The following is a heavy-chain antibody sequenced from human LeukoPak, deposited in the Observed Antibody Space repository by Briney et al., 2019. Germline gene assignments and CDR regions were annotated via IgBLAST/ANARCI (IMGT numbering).Heavy chain of an antibody. Sequence: PGGSLRLSCSASGFDFSIYTMYWVRQAPGKGPEYVSTISGSGNGGSRYYADSVKGRLTISRDDSKSIVYLQMNNLRSEDTAVYYCVKDFGRIRGTPDSWGQGTLVTVSS. CDR1: GFDFSIYT. CDR3: VKDFGRIRGTPDS. CDR2: ISGSGNGGSR. V-gene: IGHV3-64D*06. J-gene: IGHJ4*02. D-gene: IGHD1-26*01.